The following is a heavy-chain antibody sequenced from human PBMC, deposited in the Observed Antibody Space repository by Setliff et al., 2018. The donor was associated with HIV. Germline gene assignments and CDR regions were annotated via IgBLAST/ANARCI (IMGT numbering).Heavy chain of an antibody. Sequence: SVKVSCKASGGPFTSSSIGWVRQAPGQGLEWMGRIIPILGVPRYAQKFQGRVTITADKSTSTSYMHLNSLRAEDTAVYFCARGGDYDSSGYYVTWGQGSLVTVSS. V-gene: IGHV1-69*02. J-gene: IGHJ4*02. CDR3: ARGGDYDSSGYYVT. CDR1: GGPFTSSS. D-gene: IGHD3-22*01. CDR2: IIPILGVP.